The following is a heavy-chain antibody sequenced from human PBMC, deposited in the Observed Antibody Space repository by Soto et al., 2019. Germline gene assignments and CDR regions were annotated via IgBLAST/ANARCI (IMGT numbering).Heavy chain of an antibody. V-gene: IGHV4-59*01. CDR1: GGSISSYY. Sequence: SETLSLTCTVSGGSISSYYWSWIRQPPGKGLEWIGYIYYSGSTNYNPSLKSRVTISVDTSKNQFSLKLSSVTAADTAVYYCARGGDILTGYPNWFDPWGQGTLVTVSS. D-gene: IGHD3-9*01. CDR2: IYYSGST. J-gene: IGHJ5*02. CDR3: ARGGDILTGYPNWFDP.